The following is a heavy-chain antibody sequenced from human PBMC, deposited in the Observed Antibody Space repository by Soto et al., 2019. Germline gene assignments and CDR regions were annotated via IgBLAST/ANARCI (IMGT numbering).Heavy chain of an antibody. CDR1: GGAFSSYA. CDR3: ARSPGGNQYYYYGMDV. J-gene: IGHJ6*02. V-gene: IGHV1-69*13. CDR2: IIPIFGTA. D-gene: IGHD2-15*01. Sequence: SGKVSCKASGGAFSSYAISWVRQAPGQGLEWMGGIIPIFGTANYAQKFQGRVTITADESTSTAYMELSSLRSEDTAVYYCARSPGGNQYYYYGMDVWGQGTTVTVSS.